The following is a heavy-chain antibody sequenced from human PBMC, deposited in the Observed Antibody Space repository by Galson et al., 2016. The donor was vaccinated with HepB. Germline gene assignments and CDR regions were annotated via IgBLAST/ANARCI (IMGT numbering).Heavy chain of an antibody. Sequence: LSLTCAVYGGSFSGYYWSWIRQPPGKGLEWIGKINHSGSSNYNPSLKSRVTISVDTSKSQFSLELTSVTAADTAVYYCARGKSVRVVGYYYYYGMDVWGQGTAVTVS. V-gene: IGHV4-34*01. D-gene: IGHD3-10*02. CDR3: ARGKSVRVVGYYYYYGMDV. J-gene: IGHJ6*02. CDR2: INHSGSS. CDR1: GGSFSGYY.